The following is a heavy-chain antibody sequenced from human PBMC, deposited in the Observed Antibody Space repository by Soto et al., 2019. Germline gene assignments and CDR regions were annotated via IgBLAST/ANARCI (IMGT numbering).Heavy chain of an antibody. J-gene: IGHJ4*02. CDR2: ISTYNHDT. Sequence: QVHLVQSGPEVKKPGASVRVSCKTSGYTYPRYAISWVRQAPGQGLEWMGWISTYNHDTNYAQQFQGSLSIAKDTSPSTAYMELSGLTSDDTAMYYCARDPSNTSGKNVYFDFWGQGSLVIVSS. V-gene: IGHV1-18*01. CDR1: GYTYPRYA. D-gene: IGHD3-22*01. CDR3: ARDPSNTSGKNVYFDF.